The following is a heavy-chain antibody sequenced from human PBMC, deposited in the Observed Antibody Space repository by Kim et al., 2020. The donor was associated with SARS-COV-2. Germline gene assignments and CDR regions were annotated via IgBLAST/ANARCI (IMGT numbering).Heavy chain of an antibody. J-gene: IGHJ5*02. V-gene: IGHV4-4*07. Sequence: SETRSLTCTVSGGSISSYYWSWIRQPAGKGLEWIGRIYTSGSTNYNPSLKSRVTMSVDTSKNQFSLKLSSVTAADTAVYYCARGYCNSTSCYGQHNWFDPWGQGTLVTVSS. CDR2: IYTSGST. D-gene: IGHD2-2*03. CDR1: GGSISSYY. CDR3: ARGYCNSTSCYGQHNWFDP.